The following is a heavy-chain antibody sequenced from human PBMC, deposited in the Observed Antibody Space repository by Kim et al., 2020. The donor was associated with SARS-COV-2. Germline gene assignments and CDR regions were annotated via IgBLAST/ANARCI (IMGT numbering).Heavy chain of an antibody. D-gene: IGHD6-13*01. CDR1: GGSISSSSYY. J-gene: IGHJ6*03. CDR2: IYYSGST. Sequence: SETLSLTCTVSGGSISSSSYYWGWIRQPPGKGLEWIGSIYYSGSTYYNPSLKSRVTISVDTSKNQFSLKLSSVTAADTAVYYCARLGSSSWYKYYYYYYYMDVWGKGTTVTVSS. V-gene: IGHV4-39*01. CDR3: ARLGSSSWYKYYYYYYYMDV.